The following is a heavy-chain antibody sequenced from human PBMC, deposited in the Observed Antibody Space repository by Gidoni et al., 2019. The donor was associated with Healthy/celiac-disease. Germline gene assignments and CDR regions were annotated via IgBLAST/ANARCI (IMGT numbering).Heavy chain of an antibody. CDR2: INHSGST. J-gene: IGHJ5*02. CDR1: GGSFSGYY. V-gene: IGHV4-34*01. D-gene: IGHD6-19*01. Sequence: QVQLQQWGAGLLKPSETLSLTCAVHGGSFSGYYWSWIRQPPGKGLEWIGEINHSGSTNYNPSLKSRVTISVDTSKNQFSLKLSSVTAADTAVYYCARGRGYSSGWYWFDPWGQGTLVTVSS. CDR3: ARGRGYSSGWYWFDP.